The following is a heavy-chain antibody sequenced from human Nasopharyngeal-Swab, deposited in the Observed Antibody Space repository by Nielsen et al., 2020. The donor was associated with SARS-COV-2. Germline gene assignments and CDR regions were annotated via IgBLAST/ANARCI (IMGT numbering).Heavy chain of an antibody. CDR1: GYSFTSYW. CDR3: VRPEGVATSFKYYFQYGMDV. Sequence: KVSCKGSGYSFTSYWIAWVRQMPGKGLEWMGIIYPRDSATRYSPSFQGQVTISADKSISTAYLRWSSLKASDTAMYYCVRPEGVATSFKYYFQYGMDVWGQGTMVTVPS. D-gene: IGHD5-12*01. J-gene: IGHJ6*02. V-gene: IGHV5-51*01. CDR2: IYPRDSAT.